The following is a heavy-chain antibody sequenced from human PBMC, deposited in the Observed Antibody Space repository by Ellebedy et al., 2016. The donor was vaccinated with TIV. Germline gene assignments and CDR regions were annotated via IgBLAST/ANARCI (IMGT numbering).Heavy chain of an antibody. CDR3: ARGMKDSSGYFYWYFDL. V-gene: IGHV4-31*03. CDR2: IYYSGSA. Sequence: MPSETLSLTCTVSGGSISSGDYYWSWIRQHPGKGLEWIGYIYYSGSAYYNPSLKSRVTISLDTSENQFSLKLNSVTAADTAGYYCARGMKDSSGYFYWYFDLWGRGTLVTVSS. J-gene: IGHJ2*01. D-gene: IGHD3-22*01. CDR1: GGSISSGDYY.